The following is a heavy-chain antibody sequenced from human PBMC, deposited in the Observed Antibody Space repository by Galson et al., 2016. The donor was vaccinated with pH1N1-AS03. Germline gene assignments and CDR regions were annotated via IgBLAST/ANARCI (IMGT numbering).Heavy chain of an antibody. J-gene: IGHJ3*01. CDR2: MSYEGTTT. V-gene: IGHV3-30-3*01. CDR3: AREEGGFGSIWLQTDAFDF. Sequence: SLRLSCAASGFIFTHYSMHWVRQAPGKGLEWVAVMSYEGTTTYYADSVKGRFTISRDNSKNTLYLQMNSLRTEDTALYCCAREEGGFGSIWLQTDAFDFWGQGTMVTVSS. CDR1: GFIFTHYS. D-gene: IGHD6-13*01.